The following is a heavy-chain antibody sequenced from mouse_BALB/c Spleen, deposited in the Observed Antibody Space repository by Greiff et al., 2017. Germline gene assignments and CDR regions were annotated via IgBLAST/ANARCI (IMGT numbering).Heavy chain of an antibody. D-gene: IGHD2-14*01. V-gene: IGHV2-9*02. CDR3: AREGYYRYEEETIYAMDY. CDR2: IWAGGST. CDR1: GFSLTSYG. Sequence: QVQLKESGPGLVAPSQSLSITCTVSGFSLTSYGVHWVRQPPGKGLEWLGVIWAGGSTNYNSALMSRLSISKDNSKSQVFLKMNSLQTDDTAMYYCAREGYYRYEEETIYAMDYWGQGTSVTVSS. J-gene: IGHJ4*01.